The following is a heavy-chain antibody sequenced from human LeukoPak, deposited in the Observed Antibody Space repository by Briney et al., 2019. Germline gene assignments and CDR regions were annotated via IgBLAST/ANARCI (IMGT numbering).Heavy chain of an antibody. CDR1: GFTFGDYV. D-gene: IGHD6-13*01. CDR2: IRSKPYGGTT. Sequence: GGSLTLSCTASGFTFGDYVMSWVRQAPGKGLEWVGFIRSKPYGGTTEYAASVIGRFIISRDDSKTIAYLQMNSLKSEDTAVYYCTTGSATGTGSGYWGQGTLVTVSS. J-gene: IGHJ4*02. CDR3: TTGSATGTGSGY. V-gene: IGHV3-49*04.